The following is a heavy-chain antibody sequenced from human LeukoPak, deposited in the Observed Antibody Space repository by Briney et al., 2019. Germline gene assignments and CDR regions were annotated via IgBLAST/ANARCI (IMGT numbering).Heavy chain of an antibody. J-gene: IGHJ6*03. V-gene: IGHV1-2*02. D-gene: IGHD3-10*01. CDR3: ARVGSGAFYYYYYMDV. Sequence: ASVKVSCKASGYTFTGYYMHWVRQAPGQGLEWMGWINPNSGGTNYAQKFQGRVTMTRNTSISTAYMELSSLRSEDTAVYYCARVGSGAFYYYYYMDVWGKGTTVTVSS. CDR1: GYTFTGYY. CDR2: INPNSGGT.